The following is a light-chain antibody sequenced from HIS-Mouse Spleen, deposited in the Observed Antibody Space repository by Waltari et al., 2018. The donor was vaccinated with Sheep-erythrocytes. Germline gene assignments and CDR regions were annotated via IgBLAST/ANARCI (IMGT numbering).Light chain of an antibody. J-gene: IGLJ3*02. Sequence: QPRPVSGSPGPSVTIPCTGTSSDDGGYNYVSWYQQHPGNAPKLMIYDVSKRPSGVPDRFSGSKSGNTASLTISGLQAEDEADYYCCSYAGSYTFWVFGGGTKLTVL. CDR3: CSYAGSYTFWV. CDR2: DVS. V-gene: IGLV2-11*01. CDR1: SSDDGGYNY.